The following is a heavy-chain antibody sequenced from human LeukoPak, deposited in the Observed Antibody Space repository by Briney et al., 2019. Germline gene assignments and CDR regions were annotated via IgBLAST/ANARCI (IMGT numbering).Heavy chain of an antibody. CDR3: ARAGYYALHGTFDI. V-gene: IGHV1-18*01. CDR1: GYTFTSYG. Sequence: ASVKVSCKASGYTFTSYGISWVRQAPGQGLELMGWISAYNGNTNYAQKLQGRVTMTTDTSTSTAYMELRSLRSDDTAVYYCARAGYYALHGTFDIWGQGTMVTVSS. J-gene: IGHJ3*02. D-gene: IGHD2-2*01. CDR2: ISAYNGNT.